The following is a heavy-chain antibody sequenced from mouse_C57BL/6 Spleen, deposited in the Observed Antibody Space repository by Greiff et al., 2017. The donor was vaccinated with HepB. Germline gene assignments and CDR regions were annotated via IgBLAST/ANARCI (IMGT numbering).Heavy chain of an antibody. CDR1: GYTFTDYY. J-gene: IGHJ2*01. CDR2: IYPGSGNT. V-gene: IGHV1-76*01. CDR3: ARERSFDY. Sequence: VQLQQSGAELVRPGASVKLSCKASGYTFTDYYINWVKQRPGQGLEWIARIYPGSGNTYYNEKFKGKATLTAEKSSSTAYMQLSSLTSEDSAVYFCARERSFDYWGQGTTLTVSS.